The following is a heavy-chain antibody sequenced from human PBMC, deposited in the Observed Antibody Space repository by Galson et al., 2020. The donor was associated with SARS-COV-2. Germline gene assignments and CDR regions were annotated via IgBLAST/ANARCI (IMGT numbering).Heavy chain of an antibody. CDR2: MNPNSGNT. D-gene: IGHD6-13*01. CDR3: ARIAAAPFWAIYYYYGMDV. J-gene: IGHJ6*02. Sequence: GESLKISCKASGYTFTSYDINWVRQATGQGLEWMGWMNPNSGNTGYAQKFQGRVTMTRNTSISTAYMELSSLRSEDTAVYYCARIAAAPFWAIYYYYGMDVWGQGTTVTVSS. V-gene: IGHV1-8*01. CDR1: GYTFTSYD.